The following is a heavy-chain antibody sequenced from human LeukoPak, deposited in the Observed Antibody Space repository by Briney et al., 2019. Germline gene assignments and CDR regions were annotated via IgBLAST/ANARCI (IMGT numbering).Heavy chain of an antibody. CDR3: AKSRSGWHPI. Sequence: PGGSLRLSCAASGFTFSGSTMNWVRQAPGKGLEWVSFISTSSSYIYYADSVRGRFTISRDNAKNSLYLQMNSLRAEDTAVYYCAKSRSGWHPIWGQGTMVTVSS. CDR1: GFTFSGST. D-gene: IGHD6-19*01. CDR2: ISTSSSYI. V-gene: IGHV3-21*01. J-gene: IGHJ3*02.